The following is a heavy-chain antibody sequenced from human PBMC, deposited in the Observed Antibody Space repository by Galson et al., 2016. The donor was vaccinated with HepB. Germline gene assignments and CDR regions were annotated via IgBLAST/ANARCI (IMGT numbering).Heavy chain of an antibody. J-gene: IGHJ3*02. Sequence: SLRLSCAASGFTFSSYAMSWVRQAPGKGLEWVSVISGSGASTYYADSVKGRFTISRDNSKNTLYLQVNSLRVEDTAIYYCARGRDILTGYYNGDAFDIWGQGTMVTVSS. CDR1: GFTFSSYA. V-gene: IGHV3-23*01. D-gene: IGHD3-9*01. CDR2: ISGSGAST. CDR3: ARGRDILTGYYNGDAFDI.